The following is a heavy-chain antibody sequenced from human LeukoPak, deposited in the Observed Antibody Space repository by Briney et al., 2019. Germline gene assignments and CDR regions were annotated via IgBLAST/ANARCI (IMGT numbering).Heavy chain of an antibody. CDR3: AKDCETASCYGDF. CDR1: GYTFTNYY. Sequence: ASAKVSCKASGYTFTNYYMHWVRQAPGQGPEWMGWIHPKSGGTKHAKKFQDRVTMTWDTSISTAYMELSRLTYDDTAVYYCAKDCETASCYGDFWGPGTLVTISS. V-gene: IGHV1-2*02. D-gene: IGHD2-15*01. J-gene: IGHJ4*02. CDR2: IHPKSGGT.